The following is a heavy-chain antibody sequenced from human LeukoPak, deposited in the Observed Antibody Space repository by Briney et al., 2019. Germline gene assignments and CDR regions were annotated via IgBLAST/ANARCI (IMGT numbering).Heavy chain of an antibody. D-gene: IGHD3-3*01. CDR2: FDPEDGET. CDR1: GYTLTELS. J-gene: IGHJ6*03. CDR3: ATTSYPVTDFWSGYPKDYYYYYMDV. V-gene: IGHV1-24*01. Sequence: ASVKVSCKVSGYTLTELSMHWVRQAPGKGLEWMGGFDPEDGETIYAQKFQGRVTMTEDTSTDTAYMELSSLRSEDTAVYYCATTSYPVTDFWSGYPKDYYYYYMDVWGKGTTVTVSS.